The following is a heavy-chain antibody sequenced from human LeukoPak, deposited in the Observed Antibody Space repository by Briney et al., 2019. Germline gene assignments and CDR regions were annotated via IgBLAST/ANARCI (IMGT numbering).Heavy chain of an antibody. V-gene: IGHV4-34*01. J-gene: IGHJ4*02. D-gene: IGHD1-26*01. CDR3: ARLKWELLHFGYFDY. CDR1: GGSFSGYY. CDR2: INHSGST. Sequence: SETLSLTCAVYGGSFSGYYRSWIRQPPGKGLEWIGEINHSGSTNYNPSLKSRVTISVDTSKNQFSLKLSSVTAADTAVYYCARLKWELLHFGYFDYWGQGTLVTVSS.